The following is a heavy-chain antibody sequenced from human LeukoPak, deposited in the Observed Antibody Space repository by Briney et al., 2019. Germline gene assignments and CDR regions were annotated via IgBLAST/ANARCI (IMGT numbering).Heavy chain of an antibody. J-gene: IGHJ4*02. CDR1: GGSISSGSYY. D-gene: IGHD6-19*01. Sequence: SETLSLTCTVSGGSISSGSYYWSWIRQPAGKGLEWIGRIYTSGSTNYNPSLKSRVTISVDTSKNQFSLKLSSVTAADTAVYYCARDQDSSGLDYWGQGTLVTVSS. V-gene: IGHV4-61*02. CDR2: IYTSGST. CDR3: ARDQDSSGLDY.